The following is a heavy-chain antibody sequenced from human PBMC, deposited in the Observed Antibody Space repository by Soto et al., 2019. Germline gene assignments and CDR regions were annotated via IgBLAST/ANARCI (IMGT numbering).Heavy chain of an antibody. V-gene: IGHV4-59*01. CDR1: AGSIGSYY. D-gene: IGHD2-15*01. CDR3: ARDTPPYCSGGSCYSDAGMDV. CDR2: IYYSGST. J-gene: IGHJ6*02. Sequence: PSEARSLTCTVAAGSIGSYYCSWIGQRPGKRLEWIGYIYYSGSTNYNPSLKSRVTISVDTSEKQFSLKLSSVTAAVTAVYYCARDTPPYCSGGSCYSDAGMDVWGQGTTVTVSS.